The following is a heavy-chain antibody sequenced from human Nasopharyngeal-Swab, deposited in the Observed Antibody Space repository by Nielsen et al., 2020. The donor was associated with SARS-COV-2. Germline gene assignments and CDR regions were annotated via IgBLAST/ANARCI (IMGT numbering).Heavy chain of an antibody. Sequence: GGSLRLSCAASGFTFSSFAMSWVCQAPGKGLEWVSSISGSGGSIYYADSVKGRFTISRDNSKNTLYLQMNSLRADDTAVYYCASRSLLSGGAFHYWGQGTLVIVSS. D-gene: IGHD2-21*01. CDR2: ISGSGGSI. CDR3: ASRSLLSGGAFHY. V-gene: IGHV3-23*01. CDR1: GFTFSSFA. J-gene: IGHJ4*02.